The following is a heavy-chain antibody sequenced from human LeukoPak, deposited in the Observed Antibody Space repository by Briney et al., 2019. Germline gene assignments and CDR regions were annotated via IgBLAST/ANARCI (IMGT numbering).Heavy chain of an antibody. J-gene: IGHJ4*02. CDR1: GLTFSNYI. V-gene: IGHV3-21*01. CDR2: IEKTGSYV. D-gene: IGHD1-26*01. Sequence: PGGSLRLSCAASGLTFSNYIMDGVRQAPGKGLEWVSSIEKTGSYVYHVDSVRGRFTISRDNAKNSLYLQMNSLRAEDTAVYYCAREGVGIKDLDYWGQGTLVTVSS. CDR3: AREGVGIKDLDY.